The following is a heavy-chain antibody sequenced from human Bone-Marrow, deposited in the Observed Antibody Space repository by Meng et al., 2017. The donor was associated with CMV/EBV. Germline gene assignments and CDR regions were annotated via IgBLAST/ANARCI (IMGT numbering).Heavy chain of an antibody. J-gene: IGHJ4*02. CDR3: ARDRGYGGNSNIVAY. CDR2: IRYDGSNK. V-gene: IGHV3-30*02. D-gene: IGHD4-23*01. CDR1: GFTFSSYG. Sequence: GESLKISCAASGFTFSSYGMHWVRQAPGKGLEWVAFIRYDGSNKYYADSVKGRFTISRDNSKDTLYLQMNSLRPDDTAVYFCARDRGYGGNSNIVAYWGQGTLVTVSS.